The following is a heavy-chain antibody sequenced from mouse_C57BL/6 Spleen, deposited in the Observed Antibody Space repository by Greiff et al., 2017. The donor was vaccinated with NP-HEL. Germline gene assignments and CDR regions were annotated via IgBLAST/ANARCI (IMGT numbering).Heavy chain of an antibody. CDR2: ITPSSGYT. D-gene: IGHD1-1*01. CDR1: GYTFTSYW. J-gene: IGHJ2*01. Sequence: VQLQQSGAELAKPGASVKLSCKASGYTFTSYWMHWVKQRPGQGLEWIGYITPSSGYTKYNQKFQDKATLTADKSSSTAYMQLSSLTYEDSAVYYWARAHSTHDYGSRYYFDYWGQGTTLTVSS. CDR3: ARAHSTHDYGSRYYFDY. V-gene: IGHV1-7*01.